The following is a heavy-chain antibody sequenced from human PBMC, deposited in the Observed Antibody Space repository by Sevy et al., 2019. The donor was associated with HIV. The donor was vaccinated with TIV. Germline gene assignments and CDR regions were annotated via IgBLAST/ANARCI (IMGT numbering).Heavy chain of an antibody. CDR2: FDPEDGTT. Sequence: ASVKVSCKVSGYTLTQLSMHWVRQTPGKGLEWMGRFDPEDGTTIYAQNFQGRVTMTEDTSTDTAYLELSSLRSEDTAVYYCATTREYYSDNSGYLDYWGRGTLVTVSS. J-gene: IGHJ4*02. CDR3: ATTREYYSDNSGYLDY. CDR1: GYTLTQLS. V-gene: IGHV1-24*01. D-gene: IGHD3-22*01.